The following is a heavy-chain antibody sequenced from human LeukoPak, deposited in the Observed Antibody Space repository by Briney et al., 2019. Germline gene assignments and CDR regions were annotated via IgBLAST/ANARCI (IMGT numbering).Heavy chain of an antibody. J-gene: IGHJ4*02. CDR3: ARGAGYNYPYYFDY. CDR1: GFTVSSNY. Sequence: GGSLRLSCAASGFTVSSNYMNWVRQAPGKGLEWVSVIYGGGNIYYADSVKGRFTISRDNSKNTLYLQMNSLRAEDTAVYYCARGAGYNYPYYFDYWGQGTPVTVSS. CDR2: IYGGGNI. V-gene: IGHV3-53*01. D-gene: IGHD5-24*01.